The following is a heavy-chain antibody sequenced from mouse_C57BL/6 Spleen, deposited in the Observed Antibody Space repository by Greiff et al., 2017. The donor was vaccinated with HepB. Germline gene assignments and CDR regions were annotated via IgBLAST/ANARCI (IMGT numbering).Heavy chain of an antibody. Sequence: QVQLQQPGAELVKPGASVKLSCKASGYTFTSYWMQWVKQRPGQGLEWIGEIDPSDSYTNSNQKFRGKATLTVDTSSSTAYMQLSSLTSEDSAVYYCARKALYDGYYEFAYWGQGTLVTGSA. J-gene: IGHJ3*01. CDR3: ARKALYDGYYEFAY. V-gene: IGHV1-50*01. D-gene: IGHD2-3*01. CDR1: GYTFTSYW. CDR2: IDPSDSYT.